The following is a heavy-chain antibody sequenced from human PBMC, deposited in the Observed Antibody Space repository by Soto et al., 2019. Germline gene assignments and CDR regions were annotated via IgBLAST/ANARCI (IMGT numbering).Heavy chain of an antibody. D-gene: IGHD3-10*01. CDR3: ARRWRITMVRGAIGATKNYYYYYYMDV. Sequence: SETLSLTCTVSGGSISSYYWSWIRQPPGKGLEWIGYIYYSGSTNYNPSLKSRVTISVDTSKNQFSLKLSSVTAADTAVYYCARRWRITMVRGAIGATKNYYYYYYMDVWGKGTTVTVSS. CDR2: IYYSGST. V-gene: IGHV4-59*08. CDR1: GGSISSYY. J-gene: IGHJ6*03.